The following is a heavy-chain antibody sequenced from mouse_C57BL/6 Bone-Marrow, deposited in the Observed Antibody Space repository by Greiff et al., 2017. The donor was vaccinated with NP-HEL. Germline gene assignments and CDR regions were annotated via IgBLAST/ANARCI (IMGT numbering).Heavy chain of an antibody. V-gene: IGHV1-76*01. CDR1: GYTFTDYY. D-gene: IGHD1-1*01. CDR3: ARGDYYGSSCV. CDR2: IYPGSGNT. Sequence: VQLQQSGAELVRPGASVKLSCKASGYTFTDYYINWVKQRPGQGLEWIARIYPGSGNTYYNEKLKGKATLTAEKSSSTAYMQLSSLTSEDSAVYVCARGDYYGSSCVWGTGTTVTVSS. J-gene: IGHJ1*03.